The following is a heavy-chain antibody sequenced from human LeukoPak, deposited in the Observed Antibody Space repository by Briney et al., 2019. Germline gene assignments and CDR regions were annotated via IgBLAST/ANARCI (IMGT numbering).Heavy chain of an antibody. CDR3: ARTAREFDY. J-gene: IGHJ4*02. D-gene: IGHD5-18*01. CDR2: MHHSGIT. Sequence: ASETLSLTCTVSGGSISIYYWSWIRQPPGKGLESIGYMHHSGITNYNPPLKSRVTLSMDTSKNQFSLKLSSVTAADTAVYYCARTAREFDYWGQGTLVTVSS. V-gene: IGHV4-59*01. CDR1: GGSISIYY.